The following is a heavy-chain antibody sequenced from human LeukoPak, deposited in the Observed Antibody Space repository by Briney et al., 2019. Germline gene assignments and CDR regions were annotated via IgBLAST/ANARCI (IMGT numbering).Heavy chain of an antibody. D-gene: IGHD2-2*01. CDR3: ARASVLSCSSPRCLLDF. J-gene: IGHJ4*02. CDR1: GYTATSSY. V-gene: IGHV1-2*04. CDR2: VNPNTSGT. Sequence: SVKVSCKASGYTATSSYMHCMRLAPGEPLERTGWVNPNTSGTGYVQKIHPWITMTRDTSINTDDTELSRLTSDDTAVYCCARASVLSCSSPRCLLDFWGQGTLVTVSS.